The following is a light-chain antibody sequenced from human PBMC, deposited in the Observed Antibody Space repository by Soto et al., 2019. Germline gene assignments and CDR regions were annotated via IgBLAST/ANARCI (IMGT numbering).Light chain of an antibody. CDR2: RAS. J-gene: IGKJ1*01. Sequence: DIVMTQSPATVSVSPGERATLSCRASQSVGSNLAWYQQKPGQAPRLLIYRASTRAAGIPARFSGSGSGTEFTLTISSLQSEDFAIYYCQQCDNWPPWTFGQGTKVEIK. V-gene: IGKV3-15*01. CDR3: QQCDNWPPWT. CDR1: QSVGSN.